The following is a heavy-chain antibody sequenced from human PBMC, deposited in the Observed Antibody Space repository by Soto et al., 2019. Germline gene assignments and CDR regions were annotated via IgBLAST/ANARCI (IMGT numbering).Heavy chain of an antibody. CDR3: ARDGSSGWQFDY. Sequence: GGSLRLSCAASGFTFRSYAMHWVRQAPGKGLEWVAVISYDGSNKYYADSVKGRFTISRDNSKNTLYLQMNSLRAEDTAEYYCARDGSSGWQFDYWGQGTLVTVSS. CDR1: GFTFRSYA. CDR2: ISYDGSNK. V-gene: IGHV3-30-3*01. J-gene: IGHJ4*02. D-gene: IGHD6-19*01.